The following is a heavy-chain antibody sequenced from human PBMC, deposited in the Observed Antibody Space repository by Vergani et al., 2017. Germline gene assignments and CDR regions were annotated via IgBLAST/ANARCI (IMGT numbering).Heavy chain of an antibody. D-gene: IGHD3-3*01. V-gene: IGHV3-20*04. J-gene: IGHJ4*02. CDR1: GFTFDDYG. Sequence: EVQLVESGGGVVRPGGSLRLSCAASGFTFDDYGMSWVRHAPGTGLEWVSGINWNGGSTGYADSVKGRFTISRDNAKNSLYLQMNSLRAEDTALYYCARERNAYYDFWSGYYTQYYFDYWGQGTLVTVSS. CDR3: ARERNAYYDFWSGYYTQYYFDY. CDR2: INWNGGST.